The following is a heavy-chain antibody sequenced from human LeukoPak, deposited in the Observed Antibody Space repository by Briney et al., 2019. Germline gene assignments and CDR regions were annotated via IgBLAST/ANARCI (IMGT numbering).Heavy chain of an antibody. D-gene: IGHD6-13*01. CDR3: GRGEGSSWGPGYFDY. Sequence: ASVKVSCKASGYTFTSYYMHWVRQAPGQGLEWMGIINPSGGSTSYAQKFQGRVTMTRDTSTSTVYMELSSLRSEDTAVYYCGRGEGSSWGPGYFDYWGQGTLVTVSS. V-gene: IGHV1-46*03. CDR1: GYTFTSYY. J-gene: IGHJ4*02. CDR2: INPSGGST.